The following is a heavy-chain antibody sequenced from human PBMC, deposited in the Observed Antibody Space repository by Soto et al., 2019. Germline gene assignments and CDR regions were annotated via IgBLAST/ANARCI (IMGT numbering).Heavy chain of an antibody. J-gene: IGHJ4*02. CDR2: IIPIFGTA. V-gene: IGHV1-69*06. CDR1: GGTFSSYA. Sequence: SVNVSCKASGGTFSSYAISWVRQAPGQGLELMGGIIPIFGTANYAQKFQGRVTITAXRXXXXAXMXLXXXXSEXTAVYDCACGGEQKLVDYFDYWGQGTLGTVSS. D-gene: IGHD6-13*01. CDR3: ACGGEQKLVDYFDY.